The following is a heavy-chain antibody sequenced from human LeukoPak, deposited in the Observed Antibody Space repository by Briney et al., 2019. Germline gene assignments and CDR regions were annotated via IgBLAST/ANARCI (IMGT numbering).Heavy chain of an antibody. D-gene: IGHD4-17*01. Sequence: VASVKVSCKASGYTFSDYYIHWVRQAPGQGLEWMGRINPNSGGTNYAQRFQGRVTMTRDTSISTAYMELSRLKSDDTAVYYCAIFNYGVYQLVQRWGQGTLVTVSS. J-gene: IGHJ4*02. CDR1: GYTFSDYY. V-gene: IGHV1-2*06. CDR2: INPNSGGT. CDR3: AIFNYGVYQLVQR.